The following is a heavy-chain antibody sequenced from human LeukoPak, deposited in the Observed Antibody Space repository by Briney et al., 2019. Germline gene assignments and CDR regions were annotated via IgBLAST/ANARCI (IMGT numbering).Heavy chain of an antibody. CDR3: ARGGIAAPNFDY. V-gene: IGHV4-34*01. J-gene: IGHJ4*02. D-gene: IGHD6-13*01. CDR2: INHSGST. CDR1: GDSISGYY. Sequence: ASETLSLTCTVSGDSISGYYWSWIRQPPGKGLEWIGEINHSGSTNYNPSLKSRVTISVDTSKNQFSLKLSSVTAADTAVYYCARGGIAAPNFDYWGQGTLVTVSS.